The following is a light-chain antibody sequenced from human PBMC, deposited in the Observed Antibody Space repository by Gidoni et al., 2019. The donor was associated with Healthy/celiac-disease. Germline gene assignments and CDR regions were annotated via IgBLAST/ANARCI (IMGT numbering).Light chain of an antibody. CDR3: QQYGSSPLT. CDR1: PSVSSSY. J-gene: IGKJ4*01. CDR2: GAS. Sequence: ELVLTQSPGPLSLSPGERATLSCRASPSVSSSYLAWYQQKPGQAPRLLIYGASSRAPGIPDRFSGSGSGTDFTLTISRLEPEDFAVYYCQQYGSSPLTFGGGTKVEIK. V-gene: IGKV3-20*01.